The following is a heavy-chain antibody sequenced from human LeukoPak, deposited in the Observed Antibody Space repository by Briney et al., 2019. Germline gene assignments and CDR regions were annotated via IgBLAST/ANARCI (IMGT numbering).Heavy chain of an antibody. CDR2: ISGSAHKI. D-gene: IGHD5-18*01. Sequence: GGSLRLSCAASGFAFSSYVMTWVRQAPEKGLDWVSVISGSAHKIRYADSVKGRFTISRDNSENIVYLQMNNLRAEDTAVYYCAGRVTGYSSGYVYWGQGTLVTVSS. CDR3: AGRVTGYSSGYVY. CDR1: GFAFSSYV. V-gene: IGHV3-23*01. J-gene: IGHJ4*02.